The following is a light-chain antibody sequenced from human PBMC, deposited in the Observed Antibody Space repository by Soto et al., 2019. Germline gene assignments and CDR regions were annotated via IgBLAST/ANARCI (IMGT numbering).Light chain of an antibody. CDR1: QGISTY. J-gene: IGKJ4*01. Sequence: DIQLTQSPSFLYASVGERVTITCRASQGISTYLAWYQQRPGKAPKLLIYDASTLQSGVPSRFSGSRSGTEFTLTISSLQPEDFATYYWQQLNGYVALTFGGGTKVEIK. CDR3: QQLNGYVALT. CDR2: DAS. V-gene: IGKV1-9*01.